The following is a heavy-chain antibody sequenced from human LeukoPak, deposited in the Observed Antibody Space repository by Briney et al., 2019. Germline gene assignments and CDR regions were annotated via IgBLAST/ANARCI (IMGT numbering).Heavy chain of an antibody. J-gene: IGHJ4*02. D-gene: IGHD6-6*01. CDR3: ARRIYSSSSDYFDY. CDR1: GFTFSSYW. Sequence: GGSLGLSCAASGFTFSSYWMSWVRQAPGKGLEWVANIKQDGSEKYYVDSVKGRFTISRDNAKNSLYLQMNSLRAEDTAVYYCARRIYSSSSDYFDYWGQGTLVTVSS. CDR2: IKQDGSEK. V-gene: IGHV3-7*01.